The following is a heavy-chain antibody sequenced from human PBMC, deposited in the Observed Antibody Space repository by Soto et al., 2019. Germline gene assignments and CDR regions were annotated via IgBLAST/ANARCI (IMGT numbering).Heavy chain of an antibody. Sequence: GASVKVSCKASGYTFTGYYMHWVRQAPGQGLEWMGWINPNSGGTNYAQKFQGWVTMTRDTSISTAYMELSRLRSDDTAVYYCARGLGYYDSSGYYYRLAFDIWGQGTMVTVSS. J-gene: IGHJ3*02. CDR1: GYTFTGYY. V-gene: IGHV1-2*04. CDR2: INPNSGGT. CDR3: ARGLGYYDSSGYYYRLAFDI. D-gene: IGHD3-22*01.